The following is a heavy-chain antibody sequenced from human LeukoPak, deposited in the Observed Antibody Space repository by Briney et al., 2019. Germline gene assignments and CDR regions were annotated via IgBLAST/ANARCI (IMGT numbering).Heavy chain of an antibody. D-gene: IGHD2-15*01. CDR3: EKDQGYCSGGSCYENWFDP. J-gene: IGHJ5*02. Sequence: QSGGSLRLSCAASGFTFSSYGMHWVRQAPGKGLEWVAFIRYDGSNKYYADSVKGRFTISRDNSKNTLYLQMNSLRAEDTAVYYCEKDQGYCSGGSCYENWFDPWGQGTLVTVSS. CDR1: GFTFSSYG. CDR2: IRYDGSNK. V-gene: IGHV3-30*02.